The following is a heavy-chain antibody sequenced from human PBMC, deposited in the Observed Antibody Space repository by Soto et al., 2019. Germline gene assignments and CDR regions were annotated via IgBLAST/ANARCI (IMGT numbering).Heavy chain of an antibody. Sequence: PGGSLRLSCAASGFTFSSYWMNLVRQAPGKGLEWVVDINPDGSEKYYVDSVKGRFTISRDNAKNSLYLQMNSLRAEDTAGYYCRGLAYCGQGILVTVSS. J-gene: IGHJ4*02. CDR1: GFTFSSYW. V-gene: IGHV3-7*01. CDR2: INPDGSEK. CDR3: RGLAY. D-gene: IGHD3-9*01.